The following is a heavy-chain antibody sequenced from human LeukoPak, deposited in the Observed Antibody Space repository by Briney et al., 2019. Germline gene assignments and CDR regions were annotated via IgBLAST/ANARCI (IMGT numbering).Heavy chain of an antibody. J-gene: IGHJ4*02. CDR3: ARQGSNSSGWYPVDD. D-gene: IGHD6-19*01. V-gene: IGHV1-2*02. CDR1: GYTFTAYY. CDR2: MNPNSGGT. Sequence: ASVKVSFKTSGYTFTAYYIHWLRQAPGQGLEWMGWMNPNSGGTKYAQTFQGRVTLTRDTSISTAYLGLSSLTSDDTAVYFCARQGSNSSGWYPVDDWGQGTLVTVSS.